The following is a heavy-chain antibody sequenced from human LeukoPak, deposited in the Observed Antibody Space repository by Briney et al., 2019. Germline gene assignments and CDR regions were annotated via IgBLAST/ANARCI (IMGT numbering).Heavy chain of an antibody. CDR2: ISAYNGNK. Sequence: ASVKVSCKASGYTFTNYGISWVRQAPGQGLDWMGWISAYNGNKVYAQELQGRVTMTTDTSTSTAYMELRSLRSDDTAVYYCTKVRSGSSNWALQLFDNWGQGALVTVSS. CDR3: TKVRSGSSNWALQLFDN. J-gene: IGHJ4*02. CDR1: GYTFTNYG. D-gene: IGHD4-11*01. V-gene: IGHV1-18*01.